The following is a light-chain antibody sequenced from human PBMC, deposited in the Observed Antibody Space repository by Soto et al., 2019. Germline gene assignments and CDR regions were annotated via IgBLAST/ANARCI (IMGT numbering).Light chain of an antibody. CDR1: QSVSTSY. V-gene: IGKV3-20*01. CDR3: QQYGGSSWT. Sequence: EIVLTQSPGTLSLSPGERATLSCRASQSVSTSYLAWYQQKPGQAPRLLIYGASSRATGIPDRFSGSGSGTVFTLTISRLEPEDFAVYYCQQYGGSSWTFGQGTKVDIK. CDR2: GAS. J-gene: IGKJ1*01.